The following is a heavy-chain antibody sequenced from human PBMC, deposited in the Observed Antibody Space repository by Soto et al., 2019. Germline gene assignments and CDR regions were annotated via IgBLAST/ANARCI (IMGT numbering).Heavy chain of an antibody. D-gene: IGHD6-19*01. V-gene: IGHV1-69*01. Sequence: QVQLVQSGAEVKKPGSSVKVSCKASGGTFSSYAISWVRQAPGQGLEWMGGIIPIFGTANYAQKFQGRVTITADESTSTAYMELSSMRSEDTAVYYCARDGDSSGAQNDAFDIWGQGTMVTVSS. CDR3: ARDGDSSGAQNDAFDI. CDR1: GGTFSSYA. CDR2: IIPIFGTA. J-gene: IGHJ3*02.